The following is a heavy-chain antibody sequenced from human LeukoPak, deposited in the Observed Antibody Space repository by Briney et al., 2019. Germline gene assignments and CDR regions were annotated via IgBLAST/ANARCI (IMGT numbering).Heavy chain of an antibody. CDR3: ARETLERLMAPFDY. J-gene: IGHJ4*02. Sequence: ASVKVSCKASGYTSTSYYMHWVRQAPGQGLEWMGIINPSGGSTSYAQKFQGRVTMTRDMSASTVYMELSSLRSEDTAVYYCARETLERLMAPFDYWGQGTLVTVSS. V-gene: IGHV1-46*01. CDR2: INPSGGST. D-gene: IGHD1-1*01. CDR1: GYTSTSYY.